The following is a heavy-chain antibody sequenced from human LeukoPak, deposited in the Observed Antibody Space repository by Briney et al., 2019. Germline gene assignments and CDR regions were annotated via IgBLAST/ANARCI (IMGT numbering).Heavy chain of an antibody. CDR3: VKDPLDY. CDR2: ISGSGGNT. Sequence: GSLRLSCVASGFTFNIYAMIWVRQAPGKGLEWVSGISGSGGNTYNADYVKGRFTISRDNSKNTLYLQMNSLRAEDTAIYYCVKDPLDYWGQGTLVTVSS. V-gene: IGHV3-23*01. J-gene: IGHJ4*02. CDR1: GFTFNIYA.